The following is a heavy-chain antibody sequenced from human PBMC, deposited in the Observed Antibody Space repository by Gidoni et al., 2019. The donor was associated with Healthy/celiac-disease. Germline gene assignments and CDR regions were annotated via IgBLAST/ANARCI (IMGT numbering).Heavy chain of an antibody. CDR1: GYTFTGYC. CDR3: ARTPTAGDDYFDY. V-gene: IGHV1-2*02. D-gene: IGHD4-17*01. J-gene: IGHJ4*02. Sequence: QVQLVQSGAAVKKPEASGKVSCQASGYTFTGYCMHWVRQAPGQGLEWIGWINPNSGGTNSAQKLQGRVTMTRDTSISTAYMELSRLRSDDTAVYYCARTPTAGDDYFDYWGQGTLVTVSS. CDR2: INPNSGGT.